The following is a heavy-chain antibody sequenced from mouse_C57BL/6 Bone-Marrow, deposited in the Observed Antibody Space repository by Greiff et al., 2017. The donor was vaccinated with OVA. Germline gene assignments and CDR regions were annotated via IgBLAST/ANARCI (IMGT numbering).Heavy chain of an antibody. D-gene: IGHD1-1*02. J-gene: IGHJ2*01. CDR2: IDPSDSYT. CDR3: ASGGFDY. CDR1: GYTFTSYW. V-gene: IGHV1-59*01. Sequence: QVQLQQPGAELVRPGTSVKLSCKASGYTFTSYWMHWVKQRPGQGLEWIGVIDPSDSYTTYNQKFKGKATLTVATSSSTAYMQLSSLTSEDSAVYYCASGGFDYWGQGTTLTVSS.